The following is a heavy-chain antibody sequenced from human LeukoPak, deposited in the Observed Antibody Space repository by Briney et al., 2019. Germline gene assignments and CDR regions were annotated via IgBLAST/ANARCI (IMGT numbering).Heavy chain of an antibody. J-gene: IGHJ4*02. Sequence: PSQTLSLTCTVSGGSISSGDYYWSWIRQPPGKGLEWVGYIYYSGSTYYNPSLKCRVTISVDTSKNQFSLKLSSVTAADTAVYYCVGGFYDSSGKVLFDYWGQGTLVTVSS. D-gene: IGHD3-22*01. CDR3: VGGFYDSSGKVLFDY. CDR1: GGSISSGDYY. V-gene: IGHV4-30-4*01. CDR2: IYYSGST.